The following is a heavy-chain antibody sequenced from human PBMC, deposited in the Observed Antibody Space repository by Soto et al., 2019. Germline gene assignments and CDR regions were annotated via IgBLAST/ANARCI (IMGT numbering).Heavy chain of an antibody. J-gene: IGHJ6*02. CDR3: ATAIVVVPAAIGYYGMDV. CDR2: FDPEDGET. V-gene: IGHV1-24*01. D-gene: IGHD2-2*02. Sequence: ASVKVSCKVSGYTLTELSMHWVRQAPGKGLEWMGGFDPEDGETIYAQKFQGRVTMTEDTSTDTAYMELSSLGSEDTAVYYCATAIVVVPAAIGYYGMDVWGQGTTVTVSS. CDR1: GYTLTELS.